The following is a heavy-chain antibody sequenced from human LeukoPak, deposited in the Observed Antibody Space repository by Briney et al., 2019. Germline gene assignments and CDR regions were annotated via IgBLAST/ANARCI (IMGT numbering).Heavy chain of an antibody. Sequence: GGSLRLSCAASGFTFDDYAMHWVRQAPGKGLEWVSGISWNSGSIGYADSVKGRFTISRDNAKNSLYLQMNSLRAEDTALYYCAESKHIVVVTASGDFDYWGQGTLVTVSS. V-gene: IGHV3-9*01. CDR1: GFTFDDYA. CDR2: ISWNSGSI. J-gene: IGHJ4*02. D-gene: IGHD2-21*02. CDR3: AESKHIVVVTASGDFDY.